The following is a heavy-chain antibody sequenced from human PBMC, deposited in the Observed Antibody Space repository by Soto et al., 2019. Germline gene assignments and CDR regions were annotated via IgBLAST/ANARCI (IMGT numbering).Heavy chain of an antibody. CDR3: SWDNTAYYYLAY. CDR1: GFTFKNAW. J-gene: IGHJ4*02. V-gene: IGHV3-15*07. CDR2: MKNQGSGWTT. Sequence: EVQLVESGGGLVEPGGSLRLSCAAAGFTFKNAWMVWVRQAPGKWLEWDGRMKNQGSGWTTDYAAPVKGRFTISRDDSQNTLHLHMNSLNTEDTGVYYCSWDNTAYYYLAYWGLGTLVTVSS. D-gene: IGHD3-22*01.